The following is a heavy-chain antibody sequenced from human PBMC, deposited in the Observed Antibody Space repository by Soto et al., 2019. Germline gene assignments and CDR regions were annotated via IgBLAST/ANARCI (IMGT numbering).Heavy chain of an antibody. Sequence: EEQLAESGGVVVEPGGSWRLSCAASGFTFDDYTMHWVRQTPGKGLEWVSIISWDGGITYYADSVKGRFTISRDNSKNSLYLQMNSLRTDDTALYYCTRAHAAAAYYYYGVDVWGQGTTVTVSS. D-gene: IGHD6-13*01. CDR1: GFTFDDYT. J-gene: IGHJ6*02. CDR3: TRAHAAAAYYYYGVDV. V-gene: IGHV3-43*01. CDR2: ISWDGGIT.